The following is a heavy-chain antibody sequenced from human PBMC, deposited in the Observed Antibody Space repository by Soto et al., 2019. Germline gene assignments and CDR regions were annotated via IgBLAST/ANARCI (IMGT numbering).Heavy chain of an antibody. J-gene: IGHJ4*02. D-gene: IGHD3-22*01. CDR3: AKGGVVVMPRLGYYFDY. CDR1: GFTFSSYA. V-gene: IGHV3-23*01. CDR2: ISGSGGST. Sequence: EVQLLESGGGLVQPGGSPRLSCAASGFTFSSYAMSWVRQAPGKGLEWVSAISGSGGSTYYADSVKGRFTISRDNSKNTLYLQMNSLRAEDTAVYYCAKGGVVVMPRLGYYFDYWGQGTLVTVSS.